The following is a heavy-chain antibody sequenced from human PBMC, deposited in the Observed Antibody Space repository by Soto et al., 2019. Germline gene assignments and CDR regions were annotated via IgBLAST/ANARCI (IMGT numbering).Heavy chain of an antibody. CDR3: ARKGTIAADGRYYYGMDV. CDR2: IIPIFGTA. D-gene: IGHD6-13*01. V-gene: IGHV1-69*01. CDR1: GGTFSSYA. J-gene: IGHJ6*02. Sequence: QVQLVQSGAEVKKPGSSVKVSCKASGGTFSSYAISWVRQAPGQGLEWMGGIIPIFGTANYAQKFQGRVTITADESTSTAYMELSSLRSEDTAVYYCARKGTIAADGRYYYGMDVWGQGTTVTVSS.